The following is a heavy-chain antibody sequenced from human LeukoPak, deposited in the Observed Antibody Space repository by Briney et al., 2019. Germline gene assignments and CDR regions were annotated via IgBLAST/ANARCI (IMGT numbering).Heavy chain of an antibody. CDR3: ATEVRGYDFWSGYRGYYYYMDV. D-gene: IGHD3-3*01. CDR1: GYTLTELS. V-gene: IGHV1-24*01. J-gene: IGHJ6*03. Sequence: ASVKVSCKVSGYTLTELSMHWVRQAPGKGLEWMGGFDPEDGETIYAQKFQGRVTMTEDTSTDTAYMELSSLRSEDTAVYYCATEVRGYDFWSGYRGYYYYMDVWGKGTTVTVSS. CDR2: FDPEDGET.